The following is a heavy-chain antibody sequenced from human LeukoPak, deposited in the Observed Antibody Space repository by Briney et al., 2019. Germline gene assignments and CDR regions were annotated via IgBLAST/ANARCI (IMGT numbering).Heavy chain of an antibody. CDR1: GGXFSGYY. V-gene: IGHV4-34*01. CDR3: TRGALTHDALDI. Sequence: SETLSLTCAVYGGXFSGYYCSWIRQPPGKGLEWIGQINHSGSTKYNPSLRSRVTISVDTSKNQFSLKLSSVTAADAAVYYCTRGALTHDALDIWGQGTMVTVSS. CDR2: INHSGST. J-gene: IGHJ3*02.